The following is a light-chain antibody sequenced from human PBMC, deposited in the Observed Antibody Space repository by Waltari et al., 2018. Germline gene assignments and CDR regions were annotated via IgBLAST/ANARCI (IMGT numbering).Light chain of an antibody. V-gene: IGLV2-14*01. CDR2: EVS. J-gene: IGLJ3*02. Sequence: QSALTQPASLSGSPGQSITISCTGTSSDVGAFNYVSWYHQHPSKAPKVIIYEVSNRPSGVSTRFSGSKSGNTASLTISGLQAVDEADYYCNSYTTTSARVFGGGTRLTVL. CDR3: NSYTTTSARV. CDR1: SSDVGAFNY.